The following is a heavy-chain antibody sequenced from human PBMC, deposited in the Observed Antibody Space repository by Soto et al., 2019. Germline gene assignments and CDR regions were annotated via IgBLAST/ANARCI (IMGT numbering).Heavy chain of an antibody. V-gene: IGHV1-58*01. CDR2: IVVGSGNT. J-gene: IGHJ4*02. CDR3: APVPGVGDCYPFCDY. D-gene: IGHD2-21*02. CDR1: GFTFTSSA. Sequence: SVKVSCKASGFTFTSSAVQWVRQARGQRLEWIGWIVVGSGNTNYAQKFQERVTITRDMSTSTAYMELSSLRSEDTAVYYCAPVPGVGDCYPFCDYWGQGTLVTVSS.